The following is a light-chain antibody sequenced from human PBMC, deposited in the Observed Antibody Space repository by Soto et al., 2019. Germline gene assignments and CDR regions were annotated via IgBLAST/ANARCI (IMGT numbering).Light chain of an antibody. J-gene: IGLJ3*02. CDR3: CSYAGSYTLV. CDR1: SSDVGGYNF. Sequence: QSALTQPRSVSGSPGQSVTISCTGTSSDVGGYNFVSWYQQHPGKVPKLMIYDVTKRPSGVPDRFSGFKSGNTASLTISGLQAEDEADYYCCSYAGSYTLVFGGGTKLTVL. CDR2: DVT. V-gene: IGLV2-11*01.